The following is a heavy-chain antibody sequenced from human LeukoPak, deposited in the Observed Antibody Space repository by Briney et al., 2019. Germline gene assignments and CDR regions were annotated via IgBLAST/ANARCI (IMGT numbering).Heavy chain of an antibody. CDR2: ISYDGSNK. V-gene: IGHV3-30*18. D-gene: IGHD3-10*01. CDR1: GFTFSSYG. J-gene: IGHJ4*02. CDR3: AKSSWFGELSS. Sequence: QPGRSLRLSCAASGFTFSSYGMHWVRQAPGKGLEWVAVISYDGSNKYYADSVKDRFTISRDNSKNTLYLQMNSLRAEDTAVYYCAKSSWFGELSSWGQGTLVTVSS.